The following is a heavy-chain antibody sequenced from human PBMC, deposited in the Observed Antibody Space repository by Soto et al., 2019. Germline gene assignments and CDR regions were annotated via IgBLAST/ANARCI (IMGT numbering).Heavy chain of an antibody. CDR1: GFTVSSKY. V-gene: IGHV3-53*01. D-gene: IGHD3-10*01. CDR2: IQSGGPA. CDR3: AKDVSTMVRGVLAVFDY. Sequence: GGSLRLSCAASGFTVSSKYMSWVRQAPGKGLEWVSLIQSGGPAYYADSVKGRFTISRDNSKNTLYLQMNSLRAEDTAVYYCAKDVSTMVRGVLAVFDYWGQGTLVTVSS. J-gene: IGHJ4*02.